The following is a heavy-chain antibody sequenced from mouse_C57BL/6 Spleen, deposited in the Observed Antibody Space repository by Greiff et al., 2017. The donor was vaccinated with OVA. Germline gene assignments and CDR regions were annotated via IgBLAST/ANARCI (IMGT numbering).Heavy chain of an antibody. V-gene: IGHV1-62-2*01. D-gene: IGHD3-2*02. J-gene: IGHJ4*01. CDR2: FYPGSGSI. Sequence: VQLQESGAELVKPGASVKLSCKASGYTFTEYTIHWVKQRSGQGLEWIGWFYPGSGSIKYNEKFKDKATLTADKSSSTVYMELSRLTSEDSAVYFCARHEDGELRPYYYAMDYWGQGTSVTVSS. CDR3: ARHEDGELRPYYYAMDY. CDR1: GYTFTEYT.